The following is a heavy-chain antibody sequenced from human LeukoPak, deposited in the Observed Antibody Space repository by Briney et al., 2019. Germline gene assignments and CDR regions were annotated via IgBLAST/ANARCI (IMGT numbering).Heavy chain of an antibody. J-gene: IGHJ6*03. CDR3: ARGLRGCYRGYYYYYMDV. D-gene: IGHD2-21*01. CDR2: ISSTGTSI. Sequence: GGSLRLSCAASGFTFSDYYMTWIRQTPGKGLEWVSYISSTGTSIYYADSVKGRFTISRDNAKNSLYLQMNSLRAEDTAVYYCARGLRGCYRGYYYYYMDVWGSGTTVTVSS. CDR1: GFTFSDYY. V-gene: IGHV3-11*01.